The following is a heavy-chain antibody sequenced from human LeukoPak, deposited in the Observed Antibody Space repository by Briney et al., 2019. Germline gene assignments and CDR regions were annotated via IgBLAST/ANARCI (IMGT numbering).Heavy chain of an antibody. Sequence: ASVKVSCKASGYTFTSYGISWVRQAPGQGLEWMGWISAYNGNTNYAQKLQGRVTMTTDTSTSTAYMELRSLRSDDTAVYYCARETRGHHSAAHYDSSGYSDYWGQGTLVTVSS. D-gene: IGHD3-22*01. V-gene: IGHV1-18*01. CDR1: GYTFTSYG. J-gene: IGHJ4*02. CDR3: ARETRGHHSAAHYDSSGYSDY. CDR2: ISAYNGNT.